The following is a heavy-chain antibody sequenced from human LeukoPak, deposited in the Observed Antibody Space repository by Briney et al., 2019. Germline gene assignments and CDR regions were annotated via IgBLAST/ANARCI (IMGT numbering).Heavy chain of an antibody. Sequence: EASVKVSCTASGGTFSSYAISWVRQAPGQGLEWMGGIIPIFGTANYAQKFQGRVTITADESTSTAYMELSSLRSEDTAVYYCASPRTTDTYYYYGMDVWGQGTTVTVSS. J-gene: IGHJ6*02. CDR3: ASPRTTDTYYYYGMDV. CDR1: GGTFSSYA. CDR2: IIPIFGTA. D-gene: IGHD4-11*01. V-gene: IGHV1-69*13.